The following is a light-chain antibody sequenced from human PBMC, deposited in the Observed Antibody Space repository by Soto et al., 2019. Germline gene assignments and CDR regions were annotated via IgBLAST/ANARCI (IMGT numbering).Light chain of an antibody. CDR1: SSDVGNYNL. V-gene: IGLV2-23*02. J-gene: IGLJ3*02. CDR3: CSYAGDIRWV. Sequence: QSVLTQPASVSGSLGQSITISCTGTSSDVGNYNLVSWYQHHPVRAPKLMIYEVSKQPSGVSNRFSGSKSDNTAFLTISGLQAEDEADYYCCSYAGDIRWVFGGGTKLTVL. CDR2: EVS.